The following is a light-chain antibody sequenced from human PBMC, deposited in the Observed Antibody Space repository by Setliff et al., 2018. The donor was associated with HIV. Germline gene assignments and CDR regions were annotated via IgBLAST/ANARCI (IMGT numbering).Light chain of an antibody. Sequence: QSVLTQPPSGSGAPGQRVTISCTGSKSNIGAGYDVHWYQQFPGTAPKLLMYGNNNRPSGVPDRFSGSKSGTSVFLAITGLQAEDEADYYCQSYDTSLSGVIFGGGTKVTVL. V-gene: IGLV1-40*01. CDR2: GNN. J-gene: IGLJ2*01. CDR1: KSNIGAGYD. CDR3: QSYDTSLSGVI.